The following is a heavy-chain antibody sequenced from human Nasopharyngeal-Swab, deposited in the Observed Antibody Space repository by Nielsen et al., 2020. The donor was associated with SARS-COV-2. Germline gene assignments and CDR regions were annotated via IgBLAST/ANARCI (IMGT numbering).Heavy chain of an antibody. CDR1: GFTFSSYS. CDR3: ARDLVRGDFDY. V-gene: IGHV3-48*04. CDR2: ISSSSSTI. Sequence: GESLKISCAASGFTFSSYSMNWVRQAPGKGLEWVSYISSSSSTIYYADSVKGRFTISRDHAKNSLYLQMNSLRAEDTAVYYCARDLVRGDFDYWGQGTLVTVSS. D-gene: IGHD3-10*01. J-gene: IGHJ4*02.